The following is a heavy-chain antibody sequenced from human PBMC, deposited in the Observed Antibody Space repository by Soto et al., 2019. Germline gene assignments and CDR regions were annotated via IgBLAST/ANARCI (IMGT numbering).Heavy chain of an antibody. V-gene: IGHV1-69*13. CDR1: GGTFSSYA. D-gene: IGHD2-2*01. CDR3: ARDREDIVVVPAERDYYYGMDV. J-gene: IGHJ6*02. Sequence: SVKVSCKASGGTFSSYAISWVRQAPGQGLEWMGGIIPIFGTANYAQKFQGRVTITADESTSTAYMELSSLRSEDTAVYYCARDREDIVVVPAERDYYYGMDVWG. CDR2: IIPIFGTA.